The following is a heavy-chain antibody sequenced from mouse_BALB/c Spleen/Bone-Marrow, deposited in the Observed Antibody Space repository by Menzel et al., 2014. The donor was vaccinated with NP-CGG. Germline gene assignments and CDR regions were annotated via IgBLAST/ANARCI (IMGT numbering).Heavy chain of an antibody. CDR1: GYTFTDYE. J-gene: IGHJ4*01. CDR2: IDPETGGT. D-gene: IGHD4-1*01. CDR3: TRHWDYAMDY. Sequence: QVTLKVSGAELVRPGASVTLSCKASGYTFTDYEMHWVKQTPVHGLEWIGAIDPETGGTAYNQKFKGKATLTADKSSSTAYMELRSLTSEDSAVYYCTRHWDYAMDYWGQGTSVTVSS. V-gene: IGHV1-15*01.